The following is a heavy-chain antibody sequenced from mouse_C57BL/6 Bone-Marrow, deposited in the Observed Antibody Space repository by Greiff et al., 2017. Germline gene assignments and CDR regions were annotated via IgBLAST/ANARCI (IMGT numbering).Heavy chain of an antibody. Sequence: EVHLVESGGGLVQPGGSLSLSCAASRFTFTDYYMSWVRQPPGKALEWLGFIRNTANGYTTEYSASVKGRFTISRDNSQSILYLQMHALRAEDSATYYCARSHGLCGSSPYFDVWGTGTTVTVSS. CDR1: RFTFTDYY. CDR2: IRNTANGYTT. J-gene: IGHJ1*03. CDR3: ARSHGLCGSSPYFDV. V-gene: IGHV7-3*01. D-gene: IGHD1-1*01.